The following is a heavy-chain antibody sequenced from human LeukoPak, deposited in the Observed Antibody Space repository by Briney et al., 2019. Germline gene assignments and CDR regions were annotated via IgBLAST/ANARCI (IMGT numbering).Heavy chain of an antibody. D-gene: IGHD1-1*01. CDR3: ARDDDWNDFDY. CDR2: IYYSGST. Sequence: SETLSLTCAVYGGSFSSYYWGWIRQPPGKGLEWIGSIYYSGSTYYNPSLKSRVTISVDTSKNQFSLKLSSVTAADTAVYYCARDDDWNDFDYWGQGTLVTVSS. CDR1: GGSFSSYY. V-gene: IGHV4-39*07. J-gene: IGHJ4*02.